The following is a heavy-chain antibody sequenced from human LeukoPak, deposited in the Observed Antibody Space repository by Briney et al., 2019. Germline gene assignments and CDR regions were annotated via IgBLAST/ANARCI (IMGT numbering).Heavy chain of an antibody. V-gene: IGHV1-46*01. CDR2: INPSGGST. D-gene: IGHD2-8*01. CDR1: GYTFTSYY. Sequence: ASVKVSCKASGYTFTSYYMHWVRQAPGQGLEWMGIINPSGGSTSYAQKFQGRVTMTRDMSTSTVYMELSSLRSEDTAVYYCAKANGPGNYFDYWGQGTLVTVSS. J-gene: IGHJ4*02. CDR3: AKANGPGNYFDY.